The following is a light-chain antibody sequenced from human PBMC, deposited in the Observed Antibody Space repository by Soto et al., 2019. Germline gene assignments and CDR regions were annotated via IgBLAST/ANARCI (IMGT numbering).Light chain of an antibody. Sequence: EIVLTQSPGTLSLSPGERATLSCRASSSVSTYLAWYQQQPGQAPRLLIYDASNRATGIPARFSGSGSGTDFTLTISSLEPEDFAVYYWQQRRNWPWTFGQGTKVEIK. V-gene: IGKV3-11*01. CDR3: QQRRNWPWT. CDR2: DAS. J-gene: IGKJ1*01. CDR1: SSVSTY.